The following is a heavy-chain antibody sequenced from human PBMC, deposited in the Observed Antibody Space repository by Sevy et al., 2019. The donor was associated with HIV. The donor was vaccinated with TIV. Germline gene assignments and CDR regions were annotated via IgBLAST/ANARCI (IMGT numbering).Heavy chain of an antibody. V-gene: IGHV3-7*01. D-gene: IGHD1-26*01. CDR1: GFTFSPYW. CDR3: ARGVGLDC. J-gene: IGHJ4*02. CDR2: IRPEGSDK. Sequence: GGSLRLSCAASGFTFSPYWMTWVRQAPGKGLEWVANIRPEGSDKYYVDSVKGRFTISRDNAKNSLYLQMNSLRADDTALYYCARGVGLDCWGQGALVTVSS.